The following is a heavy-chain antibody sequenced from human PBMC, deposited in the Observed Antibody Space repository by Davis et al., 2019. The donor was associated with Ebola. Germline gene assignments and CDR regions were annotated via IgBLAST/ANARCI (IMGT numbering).Heavy chain of an antibody. CDR2: ISGSGGIT. Sequence: GESLKISCVVSGFTFSNYWMSWVRQAPGKGLEWVSAISGSGGITYYADSVKGRFTISRDNSKNTLYLQMNSLRAEDTAVYYCARRGLEIYYYYGMDVWGQGTTVTVSS. CDR3: ARRGLEIYYYYGMDV. J-gene: IGHJ6*02. CDR1: GFTFSNYW. V-gene: IGHV3-23*01. D-gene: IGHD3-3*01.